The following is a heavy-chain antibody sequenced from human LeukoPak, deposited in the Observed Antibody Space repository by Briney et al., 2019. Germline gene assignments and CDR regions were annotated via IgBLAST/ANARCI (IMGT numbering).Heavy chain of an antibody. Sequence: SETLSLTCAVYGGSFSGFFWTWIRQPPGKGLEWIGEINHSGSTNYNPSLKSRVTIAIDTSRSQFSLKLTSVTAADTAVYYCARQSFAPFQVGPETPIESWGQGTLVTVSS. J-gene: IGHJ4*02. D-gene: IGHD1-26*01. CDR2: INHSGST. CDR1: GGSFSGFF. V-gene: IGHV4-34*01. CDR3: ARQSFAPFQVGPETPIES.